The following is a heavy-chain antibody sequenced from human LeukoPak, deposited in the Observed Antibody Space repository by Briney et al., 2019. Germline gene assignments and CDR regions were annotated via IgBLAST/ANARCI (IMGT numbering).Heavy chain of an antibody. J-gene: IGHJ4*02. CDR3: TRDTGCSSGACYSFYDY. CDR2: IKEDGSAK. CDR1: GFTFSSYW. Sequence: GGSLRLSCAASGFTFSSYWMTWVRQAPGQGLEWVANIKEDGSAKYHVDSVKGRFTISRDNAKNSLYLQMNSLRVEDTAVYYCTRDTGCSSGACYSFYDYWGQGTLVTVSS. V-gene: IGHV3-7*01. D-gene: IGHD2-21*01.